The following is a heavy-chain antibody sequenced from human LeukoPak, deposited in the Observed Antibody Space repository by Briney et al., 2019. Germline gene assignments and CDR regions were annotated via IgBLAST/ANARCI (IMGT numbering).Heavy chain of an antibody. Sequence: SETLSLTCAVYGGSFSGYYWSWIRQPPGKGLEWIGEINHSGSTNYNPSLKSRVTISVDTSKNQFSLKLSSVTAADTAVYYCAREVKFRGGYKSNPLSLFDYWGQGTLVTVSS. D-gene: IGHD5-24*01. V-gene: IGHV4-34*01. CDR3: AREVKFRGGYKSNPLSLFDY. CDR1: GGSFSGYY. J-gene: IGHJ4*02. CDR2: INHSGST.